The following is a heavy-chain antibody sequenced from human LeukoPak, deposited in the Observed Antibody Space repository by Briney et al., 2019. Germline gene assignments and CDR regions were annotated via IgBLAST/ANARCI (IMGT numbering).Heavy chain of an antibody. V-gene: IGHV3-48*03. CDR1: GFTFSSYE. J-gene: IGHJ1*01. Sequence: GGSLRLSCAASGFTFSSYEMNWVRQAPGKGLEWVSYISNSGTAIYYADSVKGRFTISRDNAKSSLYLQMNSLRAEETAVYYCARAGYSMDTEYFQHWGQGTLVTVSS. CDR3: ARAGYSMDTEYFQH. CDR2: ISNSGTAI. D-gene: IGHD5-18*01.